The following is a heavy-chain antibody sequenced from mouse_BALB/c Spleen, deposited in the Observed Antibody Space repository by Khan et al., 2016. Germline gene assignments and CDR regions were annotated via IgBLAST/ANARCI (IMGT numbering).Heavy chain of an antibody. CDR2: ISHSGST. V-gene: IGHV3-8*02. CDR3: ARYDVRTYVRGMDY. D-gene: IGHD1-1*01. Sequence: EVQLQESGPSLVKLSQTLSLTCSVTGDSITSGYWNWIRKFPGNKLEYMGYISHSGSTYYNTSLKRRISITRDTYKNQYYLQLNHVTTEDTATYSVARYDVRTYVRGMDYWGQGTSVTVSS. J-gene: IGHJ4*01. CDR1: GDSITSGY.